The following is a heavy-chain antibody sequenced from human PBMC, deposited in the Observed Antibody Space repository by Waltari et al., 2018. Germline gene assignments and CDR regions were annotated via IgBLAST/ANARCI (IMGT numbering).Heavy chain of an antibody. Sequence: EVQLVESGGGLVQPGGSLRLSCAASGFTFSDHYMAWVRQAPGTGLEWFGRTRNKADSYTTEYAASVKGRFIISRDDSKNLLFLQMNSLKTEDTAVYYCVSGGSGSFDYWGQGTLVTVSS. CDR3: VSGGSGSFDY. D-gene: IGHD3-16*01. J-gene: IGHJ4*02. CDR2: TRNKADSYTT. CDR1: GFTFSDHY. V-gene: IGHV3-72*01.